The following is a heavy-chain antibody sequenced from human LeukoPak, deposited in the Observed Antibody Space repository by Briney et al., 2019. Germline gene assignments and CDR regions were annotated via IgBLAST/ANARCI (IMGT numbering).Heavy chain of an antibody. CDR1: GGTFSSYA. J-gene: IGHJ5*02. D-gene: IGHD3-22*01. Sequence: ASVKVSCEASGGTFSSYAISWVRQAPGQGLEWMGGIIPIFGTANYAQKFQGRVTITADESTSTAYMGLSSLRSEDTAVYYCARGGITMIVVARDWFDPWGQGTLVTVSS. CDR2: IIPIFGTA. V-gene: IGHV1-69*13. CDR3: ARGGITMIVVARDWFDP.